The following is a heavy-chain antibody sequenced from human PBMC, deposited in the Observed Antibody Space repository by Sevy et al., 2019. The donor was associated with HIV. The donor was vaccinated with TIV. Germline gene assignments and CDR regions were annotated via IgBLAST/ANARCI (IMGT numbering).Heavy chain of an antibody. J-gene: IGHJ4*02. CDR1: DDSMNNDLYY. CDR2: ISDSWST. CDR3: ARATYAPGYSKQPAFDH. D-gene: IGHD5-18*01. Sequence: SETLSLTCTVSDDSMNNDLYYWGWIRQPPGKELESIGTISDSWSTSYDPSLQSRVTMSVDTSKDHFSLKFNSVTTADSAVYYCARATYAPGYSKQPAFDHWGQGALVTVSS. V-gene: IGHV4-39*02.